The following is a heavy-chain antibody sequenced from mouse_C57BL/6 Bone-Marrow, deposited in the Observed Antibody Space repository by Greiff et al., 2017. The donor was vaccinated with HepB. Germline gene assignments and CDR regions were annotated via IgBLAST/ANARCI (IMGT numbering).Heavy chain of an antibody. CDR1: GYTFTSYW. D-gene: IGHD1-1*01. CDR3: AKEGFTTSFDV. Sequence: VQRVESGAELVKPGASVKLSCKASGYTFTSYWMHWVKQRPGQGLEWIGMIHPNSGSTNYNEKFKSKATLTVDKSSSTAYMQLSSLTSEDSAVYYCAKEGFTTSFDVWGTGTTVTVSS. V-gene: IGHV1-64*01. J-gene: IGHJ1*03. CDR2: IHPNSGST.